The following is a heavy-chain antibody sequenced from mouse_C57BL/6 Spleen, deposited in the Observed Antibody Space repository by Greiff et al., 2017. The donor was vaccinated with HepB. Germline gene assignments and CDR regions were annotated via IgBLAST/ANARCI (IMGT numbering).Heavy chain of an antibody. Sequence: EVQLQESGPGLVKPSQSLSLTCSVTGYSITSGYYWNWIRQFPGNKLEWMGYISYDGSNNYNPSLKNRISITRDTSKNQFFLKLNSVTTEDTATYYCATNWDPYYYAMDYWGQGTSVTVSS. V-gene: IGHV3-6*01. J-gene: IGHJ4*01. CDR2: ISYDGSN. CDR1: GYSITSGYY. CDR3: ATNWDPYYYAMDY. D-gene: IGHD4-1*01.